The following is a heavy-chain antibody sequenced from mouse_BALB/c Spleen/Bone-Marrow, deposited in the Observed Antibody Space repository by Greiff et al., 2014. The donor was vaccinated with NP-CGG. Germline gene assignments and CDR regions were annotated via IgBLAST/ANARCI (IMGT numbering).Heavy chain of an antibody. V-gene: IGHV1-55*01. Sequence: QVQLKESGAELVKPGTSVKLSCKASGYNFTSYWINWVKLRPGQGLEWIGDIYPGSGSTNYNEKFKSKATLTVDTSSSTAYMQHSSLATEDSALYYCAKFSQLGLLAYWGQGTLVTVSA. CDR2: IYPGSGST. CDR1: GYNFTSYW. CDR3: AKFSQLGLLAY. J-gene: IGHJ3*01. D-gene: IGHD3-1*01.